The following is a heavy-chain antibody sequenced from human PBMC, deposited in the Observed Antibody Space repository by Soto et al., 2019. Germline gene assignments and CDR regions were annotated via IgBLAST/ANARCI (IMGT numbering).Heavy chain of an antibody. V-gene: IGHV4-61*01. J-gene: IGHJ5*02. CDR3: ARDWGPYWFDP. CDR1: GGSLSGGSYY. D-gene: IGHD3-16*01. CDR2: IYDSGAT. Sequence: SETLSLTCTVSGGSLSGGSYYWNWIRQPPGKQMEWIGYIYDSGATKYNPSLKSRVTISQDTSKNQFSLKMNSVTPSDTAVYYCARDWGPYWFDPWGQGILVTVSA.